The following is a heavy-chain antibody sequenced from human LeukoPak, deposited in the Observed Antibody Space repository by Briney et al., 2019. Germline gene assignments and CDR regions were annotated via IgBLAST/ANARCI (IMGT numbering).Heavy chain of an antibody. Sequence: GGSLRLSCVASGFTVRGDYMTWVRQAPGKGLEWVSFVYGGGTTYYEDSVKGRFTISRDSSKNTLFLQMNSLRVGDTAVYYCARAGYFDSSGFYAPDAFDIWGQGTVVTVSS. CDR3: ARAGYFDSSGFYAPDAFDI. J-gene: IGHJ3*02. CDR1: GFTVRGDY. CDR2: VYGGGTT. D-gene: IGHD3-22*01. V-gene: IGHV3-53*01.